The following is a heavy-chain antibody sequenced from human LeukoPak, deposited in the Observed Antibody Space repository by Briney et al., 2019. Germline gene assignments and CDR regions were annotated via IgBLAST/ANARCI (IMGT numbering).Heavy chain of an antibody. CDR2: INHSGST. V-gene: IGHV4-34*01. CDR3: ARGRLRRPIDY. Sequence: SENLSLTCAVYGGSFSGYYWSWIRQPPGKGLEWIGEINHSGSTNYNPSLKSRVTISVDTSKNQFSLKLSSVTAADTAVYYCARGRLRRPIDYWGQGTLVTVSS. J-gene: IGHJ4*02. CDR1: GGSFSGYY.